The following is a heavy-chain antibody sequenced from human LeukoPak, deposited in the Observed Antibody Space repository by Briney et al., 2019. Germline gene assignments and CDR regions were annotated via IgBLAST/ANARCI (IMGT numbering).Heavy chain of an antibody. Sequence: GGSLRLSCAASGFTFSNYAMSWVRQAPGKGLEWVSTISGGGITTYYADSAKGRFTISRDNSKNTMFLQMNSLSADDTAVYYCSMQSYASGWNPFDSWGQGILVTVSS. J-gene: IGHJ4*02. CDR2: ISGGGITT. V-gene: IGHV3-23*01. CDR1: GFTFSNYA. D-gene: IGHD6-19*01. CDR3: SMQSYASGWNPFDS.